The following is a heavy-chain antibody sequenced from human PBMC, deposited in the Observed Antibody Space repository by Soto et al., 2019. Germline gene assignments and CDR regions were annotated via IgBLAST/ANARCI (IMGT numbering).Heavy chain of an antibody. J-gene: IGHJ6*02. CDR1: GGSISDFY. V-gene: IGHV4-59*01. Sequence: SETLSLTCNVSGGSISDFYWSWIRQSPGKRLEWIGYLYYTGSTNYNPALKSRVTISLDTSKNQFSLKVRSVTAADTAVYYCARGGGYDFRSSQAPPIDVWGQGTTVTVSS. CDR3: ARGGGYDFRSSQAPPIDV. D-gene: IGHD3-3*01. CDR2: LYYTGST.